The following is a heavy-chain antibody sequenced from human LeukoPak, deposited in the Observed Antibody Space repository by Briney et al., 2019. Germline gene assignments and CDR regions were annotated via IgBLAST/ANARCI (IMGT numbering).Heavy chain of an antibody. CDR1: GYSISSGYY. V-gene: IGHV4-38-2*01. CDR3: ARQEGYSSSWYDY. CDR2: IYHSGST. J-gene: IGHJ4*02. Sequence: NPSETLSLTCAVSGYSISSGYYWGWIRPSPGKGLEWIGSIYHSGSTYYNPSLKSRVTISVDTSKNQFSLKLTSVTAADMAVYYCARQEGYSSSWYDYWGQGILVTVSS. D-gene: IGHD6-13*01.